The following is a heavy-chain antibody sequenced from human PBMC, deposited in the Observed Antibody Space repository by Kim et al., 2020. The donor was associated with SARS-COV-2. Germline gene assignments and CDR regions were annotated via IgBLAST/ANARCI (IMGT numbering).Heavy chain of an antibody. CDR3: ARDLRYYGSGSHGNDY. CDR2: ISSSSSYT. J-gene: IGHJ4*02. Sequence: GGSLRLSCAASGFTFSDYYMSWIRQAPGKGLEWVSYISSSSSYTNYADSVKGRFTISRDNAKNSLYLQMNSLRAEDTAVYYCARDLRYYGSGSHGNDYWGQGTLVTVSS. D-gene: IGHD3-10*01. V-gene: IGHV3-11*06. CDR1: GFTFSDYY.